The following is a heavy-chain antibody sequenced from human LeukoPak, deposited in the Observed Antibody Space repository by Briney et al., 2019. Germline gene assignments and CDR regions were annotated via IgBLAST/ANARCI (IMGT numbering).Heavy chain of an antibody. Sequence: SETLSLTCTVAGGSISSSSYCWGWIRQPPGKGLEWIGSIYYSGSTYYNPSLKSRVTISVDTSKNQFSLKLSSVTAADTAVYYCATLGIQLWSDYFDYWGQGTLVTVSS. CDR3: ATLGIQLWSDYFDY. V-gene: IGHV4-39*01. CDR1: GGSISSSSYC. CDR2: IYYSGST. J-gene: IGHJ4*02. D-gene: IGHD5-18*01.